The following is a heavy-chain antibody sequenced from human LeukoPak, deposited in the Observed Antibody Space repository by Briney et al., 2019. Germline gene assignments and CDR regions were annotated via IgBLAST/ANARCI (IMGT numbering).Heavy chain of an antibody. CDR1: GFTFSDYY. D-gene: IGHD2-8*02. J-gene: IGHJ5*02. CDR2: ITSSYTI. V-gene: IGHV3-11*01. CDR3: ARDTAGGTFRFDP. Sequence: GESLKISCAASGFTFSDYYMTWIRQAPGKGLEWVSYITSSYTIYYADSVKGRFTISRDNAKNPLYLQMNSLRAEDTAIYYCARDTAGGTFRFDPWGQGTLVTVSS.